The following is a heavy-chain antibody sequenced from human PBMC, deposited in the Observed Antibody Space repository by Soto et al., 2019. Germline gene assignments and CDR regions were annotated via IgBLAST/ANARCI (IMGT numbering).Heavy chain of an antibody. Sequence: QVQLVESGGGLVKPGGSRRLACAASGFTFSHYYMSWIRQAPGKGLAWVSYISSSGSTIYYADSVKGRFTISRDNAKNSLYLQMNSLRAEDTAVYYCARGRVSDFWSGYYGYWGQGTLVTVSS. CDR3: ARGRVSDFWSGYYGY. CDR2: ISSSGSTI. V-gene: IGHV3-11*01. CDR1: GFTFSHYY. J-gene: IGHJ4*02. D-gene: IGHD3-3*01.